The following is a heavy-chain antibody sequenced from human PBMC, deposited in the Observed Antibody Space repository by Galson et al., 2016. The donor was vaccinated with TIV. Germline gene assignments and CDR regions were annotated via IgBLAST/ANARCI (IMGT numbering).Heavy chain of an antibody. D-gene: IGHD3-22*01. CDR1: GFTFSAYA. CDR2: ISGSGESGT. Sequence: CAASGFTFSAYAMGWVRQAPGKGLEWVSSISGSGESGTYYGDSVKGRFTISRDNSKNTLYLQMNSLRAEDTAVYFCARSYDSSGNRGRLDIWGQGALVTVSS. V-gene: IGHV3-23*01. CDR3: ARSYDSSGNRGRLDI. J-gene: IGHJ4*02.